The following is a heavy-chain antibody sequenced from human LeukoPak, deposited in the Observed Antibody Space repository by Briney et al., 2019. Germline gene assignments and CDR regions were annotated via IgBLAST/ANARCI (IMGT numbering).Heavy chain of an antibody. CDR1: GFTFSSYW. V-gene: IGHV3-7*01. CDR3: ARDMVRGEPYYFDY. CDR2: IKQDGSEK. D-gene: IGHD3-10*01. Sequence: GGSLRLSCAASGFTFSSYWMSWVRQAPGKGLEWVANIKQDGSEKYYVDSVKGRFTISRDNAKNSLYLQMNSLRAEDTAVYYCARDMVRGEPYYFDYWGQGTLVTVSS. J-gene: IGHJ4*02.